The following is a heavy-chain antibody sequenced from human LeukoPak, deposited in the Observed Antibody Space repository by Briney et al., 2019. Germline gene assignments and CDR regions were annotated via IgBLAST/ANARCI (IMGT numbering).Heavy chain of an antibody. CDR1: GYTFTSYG. Sequence: ASVKVSCKASGYTFTSYGISWVRQAPGQGLEWMGWISAYNGNTNYAQKLQGRVTMTRDTSISTAYMELSRLRSDDTAVYYCARGYSSGWYLSDAFDIWGQGTMVTVSS. CDR3: ARGYSSGWYLSDAFDI. CDR2: ISAYNGNT. D-gene: IGHD6-19*01. V-gene: IGHV1-18*01. J-gene: IGHJ3*02.